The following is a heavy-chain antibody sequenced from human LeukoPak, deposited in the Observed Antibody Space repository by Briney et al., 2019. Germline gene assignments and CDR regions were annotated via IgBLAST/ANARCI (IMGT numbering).Heavy chain of an antibody. D-gene: IGHD4-11*01. Sequence: PGTSLRLFCEASGYTFSLFGMHWVRQAPGKGLEWVAVIWSDATIEYYADSVKGRFTISRDNFQSTASLQMNSLRAHGPVVYCCAKDAQRGFDYSNSLEHWGQGSLVTVSS. CDR2: IWSDATIE. CDR3: AKDAQRGFDYSNSLEH. CDR1: GYTFSLFG. V-gene: IGHV3-33*06. J-gene: IGHJ4*02.